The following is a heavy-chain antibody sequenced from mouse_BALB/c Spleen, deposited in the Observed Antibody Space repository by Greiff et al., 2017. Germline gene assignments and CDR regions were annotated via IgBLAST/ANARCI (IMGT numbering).Heavy chain of an antibody. CDR2: IYPGNVNT. V-gene: IGHV1S56*01. J-gene: IGHJ1*01. CDR1: GYTFTSYY. Sequence: QVQLQQSGPELVKPGASVRISCKASGYTFTSYYIHWVKQRPGQGLEWIGWIYPGNVNTKYNEKFKGKATLTADKSSSTAYMQLSSLTSEDSAVYFCARSDTNWCFDDWGAGTTVTVSS. CDR3: ARSDTNWCFDD.